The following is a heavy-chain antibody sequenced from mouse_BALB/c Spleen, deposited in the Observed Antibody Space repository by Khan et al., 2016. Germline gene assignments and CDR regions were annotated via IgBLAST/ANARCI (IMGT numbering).Heavy chain of an antibody. V-gene: IGHV9-3*02. J-gene: IGHJ3*01. Sequence: QIQLVQSGPELKKPGETVKISCKASGYSFTNYGMNWVKQAPGKGLKWMGWIDTNTGEPTYAEEFTGRFAFSLETSAITAYLQINNLKNDDTATYFCARWGYDYAWFAYWGQGTLVTVSA. CDR1: GYSFTNYG. D-gene: IGHD2-4*01. CDR2: IDTNTGEP. CDR3: ARWGYDYAWFAY.